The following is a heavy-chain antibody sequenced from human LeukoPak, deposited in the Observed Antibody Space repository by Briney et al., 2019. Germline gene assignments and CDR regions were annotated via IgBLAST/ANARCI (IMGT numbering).Heavy chain of an antibody. CDR1: GFTFGSYG. J-gene: IGHJ4*02. CDR2: IRYDGSNK. V-gene: IGHV3-30*02. CDR3: AKESDGYYFTTSDY. D-gene: IGHD3-22*01. Sequence: PGGSLRLSCAASGFTFGSYGMHWVRQAPGKGLEWVAFIRYDGSNKYYADSVKGRFTISRDNSKNTLYLQMNSLRAEDTAVYYCAKESDGYYFTTSDYWGQGTLVTVSS.